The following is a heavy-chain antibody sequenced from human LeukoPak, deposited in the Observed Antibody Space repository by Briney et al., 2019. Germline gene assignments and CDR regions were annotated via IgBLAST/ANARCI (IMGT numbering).Heavy chain of an antibody. Sequence: ASVKVSCKASGYTFTSYAMNWVRQAPGQGLEWMGWTNTNTGNPTYAQGFTGRFVFSLDTSVSTAYLQISSLKAEDIAAYYCARVVRGSSVYRYYFDYWGQGTLVTVSS. CDR1: GYTFTSYA. D-gene: IGHD3-22*01. V-gene: IGHV7-4-1*02. CDR2: TNTNTGNP. J-gene: IGHJ4*02. CDR3: ARVVRGSSVYRYYFDY.